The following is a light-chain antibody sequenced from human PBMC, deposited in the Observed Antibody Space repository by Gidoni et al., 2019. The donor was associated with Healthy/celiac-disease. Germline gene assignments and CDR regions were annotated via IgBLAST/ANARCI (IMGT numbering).Light chain of an antibody. CDR1: QSLVYSDGNTY. Sequence: DVVMTQSPLSLPVTLGQPASISCRSSQSLVYSDGNTYLHWFQQRPGQSPRRLIYKVSNRDSGVPDRFGGSGAGTDFTLKISRVEAEDVGVYYGMQGTHWPPMCSFGQGTKLEIK. V-gene: IGKV2-30*01. CDR3: MQGTHWPPMCS. CDR2: KVS. J-gene: IGKJ2*04.